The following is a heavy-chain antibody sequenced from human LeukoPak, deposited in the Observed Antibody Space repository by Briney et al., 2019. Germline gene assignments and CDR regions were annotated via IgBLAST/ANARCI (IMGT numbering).Heavy chain of an antibody. D-gene: IGHD3-10*01. V-gene: IGHV3-30-3*01. CDR3: ARGGPMVRGISGY. Sequence: GRSLRLSCAASGFTFSSYAMHWVRQAPGKGLEWVAVISYDGSNKYYAGSVKGRFTISRDNSKNTLYLQMNSLRAEDTAVYYCARGGPMVRGISGYWGQGTLVTVSS. CDR1: GFTFSSYA. J-gene: IGHJ4*02. CDR2: ISYDGSNK.